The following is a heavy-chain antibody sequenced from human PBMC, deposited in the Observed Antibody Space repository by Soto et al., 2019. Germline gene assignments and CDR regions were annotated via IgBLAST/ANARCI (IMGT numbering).Heavy chain of an antibody. CDR3: ARHVVVVAATPAITDY. CDR1: GYSFTSHW. D-gene: IGHD2-15*01. J-gene: IGHJ4*02. CDR2: IYPGDTDT. Sequence: GESLKISCKGSGYSFTSHWIGWVRQMPGKGLEWMGIIYPGDTDTRYSPSFQGQVTISADKSISTAYLQWSSLKASDTAMYYCARHVVVVAATPAITDYWGQGTLVTVSS. V-gene: IGHV5-51*01.